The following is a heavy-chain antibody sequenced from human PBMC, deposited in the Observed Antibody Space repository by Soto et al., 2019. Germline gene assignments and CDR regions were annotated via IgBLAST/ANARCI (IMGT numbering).Heavy chain of an antibody. CDR2: MNPNSGNT. J-gene: IGHJ3*02. CDR1: GYTFTSYD. CDR3: ARVRGAEAFDI. D-gene: IGHD2-15*01. V-gene: IGHV1-18*01. Sequence: ASVKVSCKASGYTFTSYDINWVRQATGQGLEWMGWMNPNSGNTNYAQKLQGRVTMTTDTSTSTAYMELRSLRSDDTAVYYCARVRGAEAFDIWGQGTMVTVSS.